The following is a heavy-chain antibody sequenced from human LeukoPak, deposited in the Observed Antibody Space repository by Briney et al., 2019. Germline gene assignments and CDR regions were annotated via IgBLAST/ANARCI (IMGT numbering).Heavy chain of an antibody. CDR2: IYHSGST. CDR1: GGSISSGGYA. V-gene: IGHV4-30-2*01. Sequence: SGTLSLTCAVSGGSISSGGYAGSSTRHPPGTGLGWSGYIYHSGSTYYTPSLKSRVTISVDRSTNQFSLKLSSVTAADTAVYYCARSSNWFDPWGQGTLVTVSS. J-gene: IGHJ5*02. CDR3: ARSSNWFDP.